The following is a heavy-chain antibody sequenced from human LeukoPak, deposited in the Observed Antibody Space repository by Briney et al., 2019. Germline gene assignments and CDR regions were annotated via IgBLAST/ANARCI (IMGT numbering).Heavy chain of an antibody. J-gene: IGHJ3*02. CDR2: ISYDVSNE. D-gene: IGHD6-19*01. V-gene: IGHV3-30*18. Sequence: PGGSLRLSCAASGFMFSNYGMHWVRQAPGKGLEWVAHISYDVSNEYYADSVRGRFTISRDNSKNTVYLQMNSLRAEDTAVYYCAKDAYSSGWYPDAFDTWGQGTMVTVSS. CDR3: AKDAYSSGWYPDAFDT. CDR1: GFMFSNYG.